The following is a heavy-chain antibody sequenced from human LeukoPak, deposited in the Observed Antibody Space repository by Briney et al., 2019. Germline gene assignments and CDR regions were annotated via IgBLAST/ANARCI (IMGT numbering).Heavy chain of an antibody. CDR3: ARVGASVGNGFDS. V-gene: IGHV3-21*01. D-gene: IGHD1-1*01. CDR2: ISRSSSYI. Sequence: GGSLRLSCAVSGFTFSSYSMTWVRQAPGKGLEWVSSISRSSSYIYYADSVKGRFTISRDNAKNSLYLQMNSLRAEDTAVYFCARVGASVGNGFDSWGQGTLVTVSS. J-gene: IGHJ4*02. CDR1: GFTFSSYS.